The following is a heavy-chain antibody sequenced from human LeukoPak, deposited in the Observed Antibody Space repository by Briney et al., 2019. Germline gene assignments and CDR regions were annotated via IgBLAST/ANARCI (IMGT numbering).Heavy chain of an antibody. CDR2: IIPIFGTA. V-gene: IGHV1-69*13. Sequence: ASVKVSCKASGGTFSSYAISWVRQAPGQGLEWMGGIIPIFGTANYAQKFQGRVTITADESTSTAYMELSSLRSEDTAVYYCIGGGSDSSGYVDYWGQGTLVTVSS. CDR3: IGGGSDSSGYVDY. D-gene: IGHD3-22*01. CDR1: GGTFSSYA. J-gene: IGHJ4*02.